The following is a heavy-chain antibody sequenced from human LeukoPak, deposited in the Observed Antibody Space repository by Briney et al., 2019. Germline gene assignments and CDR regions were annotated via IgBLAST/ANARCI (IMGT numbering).Heavy chain of an antibody. Sequence: GSSVKVSCKASGGTFSSYAISWVRQALGQGLEWMGGIIPIFGTANYAQKFQGRVTITTDESTSTAYMELSSLRSEDTAVYYCASSRDGYNSWFDPWGQGTLVTVSS. CDR1: GGTFSSYA. D-gene: IGHD5-24*01. CDR2: IIPIFGTA. CDR3: ASSRDGYNSWFDP. J-gene: IGHJ5*02. V-gene: IGHV1-69*05.